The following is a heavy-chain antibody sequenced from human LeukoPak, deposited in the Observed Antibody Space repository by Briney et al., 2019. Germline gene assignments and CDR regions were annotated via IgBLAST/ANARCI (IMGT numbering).Heavy chain of an antibody. CDR1: GGSVSSGSYY. CDR2: IYYSGST. J-gene: IGHJ4*02. D-gene: IGHD5-18*01. V-gene: IGHV4-61*01. CDR3: ARGGFVDTAMGLDY. Sequence: SETLSLTCTVSGGSVSSGSYYWSWIRQPPGKGLEWIGYIYYSGSTNYSPSLKSRVTISVDTSKNQFSLKLSSVTAADTAVYYCARGGFVDTAMGLDYWGQGTLVTVSS.